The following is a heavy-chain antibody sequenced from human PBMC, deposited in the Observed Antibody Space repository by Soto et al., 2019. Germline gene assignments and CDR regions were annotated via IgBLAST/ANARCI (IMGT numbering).Heavy chain of an antibody. V-gene: IGHV4-39*01. Sequence: PRSLTCSVGGGCISTSTFYCGWMRQPPGKGLEWIASFYYSGNTYYNPSLKSRVTISVDTSKNQFSLKLSSVTAADTAVYYCASQHYYDSRGYYVVYWGQGTLVTVSS. J-gene: IGHJ4*02. CDR3: ASQHYYDSRGYYVVY. CDR1: GGCISTSTFY. D-gene: IGHD3-22*01. CDR2: FYYSGNT.